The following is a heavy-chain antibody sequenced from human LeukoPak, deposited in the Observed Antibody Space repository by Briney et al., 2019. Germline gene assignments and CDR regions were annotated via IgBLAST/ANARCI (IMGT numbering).Heavy chain of an antibody. J-gene: IGHJ3*02. CDR3: ARDGIAKKAPYSSGWYGAFDI. CDR1: GFTFSIYG. V-gene: IGHV3-30*03. CDR2: ISYDGSNK. Sequence: GGSLRLSCAASGFTFSIYGMHWVRQAPGKGLEWVAVISYDGSNKYYADSVKGRFTISRDNSKNTLYLQMNSLRAEDTAMYYCARDGIAKKAPYSSGWYGAFDIWGQGTMVTVSS. D-gene: IGHD6-19*01.